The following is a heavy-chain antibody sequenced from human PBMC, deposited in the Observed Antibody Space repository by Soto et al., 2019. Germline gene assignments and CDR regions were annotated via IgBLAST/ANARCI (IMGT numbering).Heavy chain of an antibody. CDR2: IIPISGTI. CDR3: ASRERVDAFDV. D-gene: IGHD1-26*01. J-gene: IGHJ3*01. V-gene: IGHV1-69*01. CDR1: GCTFSTYG. Sequence: QVQLVQSGAEVQKPGSSVQGSCKSSGCTFSTYGSTWVRQAAGQGLEWMGGIIPISGTINFAQKFKGRLTITPDESTSTVYMSLRSLTSADTAVYYCASRERVDAFDVWGQVTMVTVSS.